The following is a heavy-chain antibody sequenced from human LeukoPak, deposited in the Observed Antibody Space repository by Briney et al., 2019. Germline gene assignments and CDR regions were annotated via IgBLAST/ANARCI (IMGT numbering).Heavy chain of an antibody. J-gene: IGHJ4*02. CDR3: ARARKYVWDGYNTLLDY. CDR2: ISYDGSNK. CDR1: GFTFSSYA. V-gene: IGHV3-30-3*01. Sequence: GGSLRLSCAASGFTFSSYAMHWVRQAPGKGLEWVAVISYDGSNKYYADSVKGRFTISRDNSKNTLYLQMNSLRAEDTAVYYCARARKYVWDGYNTLLDYWGQGTLVTVSS. D-gene: IGHD5-24*01.